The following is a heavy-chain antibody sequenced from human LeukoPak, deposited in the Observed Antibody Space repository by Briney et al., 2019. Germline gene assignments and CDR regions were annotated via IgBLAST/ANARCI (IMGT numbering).Heavy chain of an antibody. D-gene: IGHD3-22*01. CDR1: GFTFSSYE. J-gene: IGHJ4*02. CDR3: VRDRGWLSNPGYFDY. V-gene: IGHV3-48*03. Sequence: GGSLRLSCAASGFTFSSYEMNWVRQAPGKGLEWVSYISSSGSTIYYADSVKGRFTTSRDNAKNSLYLQMNSLRAEDTAVYYCVRDRGWLSNPGYFDYWGRGTLVAV. CDR2: ISSSGSTI.